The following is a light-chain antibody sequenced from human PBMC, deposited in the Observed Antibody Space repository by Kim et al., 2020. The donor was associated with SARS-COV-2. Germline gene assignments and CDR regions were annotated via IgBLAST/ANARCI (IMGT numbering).Light chain of an antibody. CDR1: QSVSSSY. CDR2: GAS. J-gene: IGKJ2*01. V-gene: IGKV3-20*01. Sequence: LSPGERATLSCRASQSVSSSYLDWCQQTPGQAPRLLIHGASSRATGIPDRFSGSGSGTDFSLTISRLEPEDFAVYYCQQYGSSPRTFGQGTKLEIK. CDR3: QQYGSSPRT.